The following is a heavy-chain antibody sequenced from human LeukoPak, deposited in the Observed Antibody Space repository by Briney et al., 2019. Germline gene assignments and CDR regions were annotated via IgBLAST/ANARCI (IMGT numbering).Heavy chain of an antibody. CDR1: GYTFTSYD. J-gene: IGHJ4*02. D-gene: IGHD1-14*01. V-gene: IGHV1-8*01. CDR3: ARGLSGTAGFDY. CDR2: MNPNSGNT. Sequence: ASVTVSCKASGYTFTSYDINWVRQAPGQGLEWMGWMNPNSGNTDYAQKFQGRVTMTRNTSISTAYMELSSLRSEDTAVYYCARGLSGTAGFDYWGQGTLVTVSS.